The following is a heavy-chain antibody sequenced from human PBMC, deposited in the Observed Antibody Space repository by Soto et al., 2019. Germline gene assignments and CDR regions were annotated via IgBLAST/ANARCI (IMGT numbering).Heavy chain of an antibody. Sequence: GASVKVSCKASGYGFTGNSMHWVRQAPGQGLEWMGWINPNNGGTNYAQKLQGRVTMTTDTSTSTAYMELRSLRSDDTAVYYCARAEAFWSGYYIYWGQGTLVTVS. CDR3: ARAEAFWSGYYIY. V-gene: IGHV1-2*02. D-gene: IGHD3-3*01. CDR1: GYGFTGNS. J-gene: IGHJ4*02. CDR2: INPNNGGT.